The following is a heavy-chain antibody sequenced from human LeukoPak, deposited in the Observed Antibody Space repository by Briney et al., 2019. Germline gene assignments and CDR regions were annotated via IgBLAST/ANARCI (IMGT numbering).Heavy chain of an antibody. CDR3: ARGSYYDFWSGVRGTNPGPRHLNWFDP. D-gene: IGHD3-3*01. CDR1: GGSFSGYY. Sequence: KPSETLSLTCAVYGGSFSGYYWSWIRQPPGKGLEWIGEINHSGSTNYNPSLKSRVTISVDTSKNQFSLKLSSVTAADTAVYYCARGSYYDFWSGVRGTNPGPRHLNWFDPWGQGTLFTVSS. V-gene: IGHV4-34*01. CDR2: INHSGST. J-gene: IGHJ5*02.